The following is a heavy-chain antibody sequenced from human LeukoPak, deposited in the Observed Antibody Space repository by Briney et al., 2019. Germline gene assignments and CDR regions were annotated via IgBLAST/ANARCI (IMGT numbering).Heavy chain of an antibody. V-gene: IGHV1-69*13. CDR3: ARATHGYSSGWYAY. CDR1: GGTSSSYA. J-gene: IGHJ4*02. D-gene: IGHD6-19*01. Sequence: ASVKVSCKASGGTSSSYAISWVRQAPGQGLEWMGGIIPIFGTANYAQKFQGRVTITADESTSTAYMELSSLRSEDTAVYYCARATHGYSSGWYAYWGQGTLVTVSS. CDR2: IIPIFGTA.